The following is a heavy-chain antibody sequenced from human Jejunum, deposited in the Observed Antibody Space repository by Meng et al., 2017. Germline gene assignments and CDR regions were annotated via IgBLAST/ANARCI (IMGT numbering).Heavy chain of an antibody. Sequence: QVQFVQSGAEVKKPGASLTVSCKASGFTFVSYAIYWVRQAPGQGLEWMGWITAGNGNTKYSQKFQGRVTITRDTSASTAYMELSSLRSEDTAVYYCARDMPYSSGSFDYWGQGTLVTVSS. D-gene: IGHD3-10*01. J-gene: IGHJ4*02. CDR1: GFTFVSYA. CDR2: ITAGNGNT. CDR3: ARDMPYSSGSFDY. V-gene: IGHV1-3*01.